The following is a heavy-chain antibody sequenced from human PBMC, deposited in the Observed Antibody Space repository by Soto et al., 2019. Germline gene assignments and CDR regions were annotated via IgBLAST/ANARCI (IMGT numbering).Heavy chain of an antibody. CDR2: IKSKTDGGTT. CDR3: TTDFLTTVTTLDY. D-gene: IGHD4-17*01. V-gene: IGHV3-15*01. Sequence: GGSLRLSCAASGFTFSNAWMSWVRQAPGKGLEWVGRIKSKTDGGTTDYAAPVKGRFTISRDDSKNTLYLQMNSLKTEDTAVYYCTTDFLTTVTTLDYWGQGTLVTVSS. CDR1: GFTFSNAW. J-gene: IGHJ4*02.